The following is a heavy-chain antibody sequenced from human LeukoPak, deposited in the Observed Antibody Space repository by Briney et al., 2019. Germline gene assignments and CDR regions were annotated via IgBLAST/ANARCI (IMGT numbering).Heavy chain of an antibody. CDR2: INPADSDT. D-gene: IGHD6-13*01. CDR1: GYSFFSYW. Sequence: GESLNISCKGSGYSFFSYWIGWVRQMPGKGLERMGIINPADSDTRYSPSFQGQVTISADKSISTAYLQWSSLKASDTAMYYCARHIGSSWVSPFDYWGQGTLVTVSS. J-gene: IGHJ4*02. V-gene: IGHV5-51*01. CDR3: ARHIGSSWVSPFDY.